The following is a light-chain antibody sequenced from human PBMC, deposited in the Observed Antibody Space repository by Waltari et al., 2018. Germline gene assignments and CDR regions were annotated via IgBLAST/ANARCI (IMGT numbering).Light chain of an antibody. J-gene: IGLJ3*02. Sequence: QSVLTQPPSASGTPGQRVIISCSGSTSNIGTNYVYWYQHVPGTAPKLLIHRNSQRPSGVPERFSGSRSGTSASLAISGLRSEDEADYFCATWDDSLSNWAFGGGTKVTVL. CDR2: RNS. CDR3: ATWDDSLSNWA. CDR1: TSNIGTNY. V-gene: IGLV1-47*01.